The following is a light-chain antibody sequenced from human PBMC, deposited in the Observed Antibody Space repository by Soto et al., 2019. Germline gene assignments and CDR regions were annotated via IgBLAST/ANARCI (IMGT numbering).Light chain of an antibody. V-gene: IGLV1-40*01. CDR3: QSYDSSLNGRV. Sequence: QSVLTQPPSVSGAPGQRVTISCTGSSSNIGAGYDVHWYRQFPGTAPRLLIYANTNRPSGVPDRFSGSKSGTSASLAITGLQAEDEADYYCQSYDSSLNGRVFGGGTKLTVL. CDR2: ANT. CDR1: SSNIGAGYD. J-gene: IGLJ2*01.